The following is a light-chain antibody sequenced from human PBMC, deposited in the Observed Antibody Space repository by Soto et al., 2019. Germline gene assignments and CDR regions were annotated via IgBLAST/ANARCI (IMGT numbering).Light chain of an antibody. CDR2: GAS. Sequence: ELVMTQNQATLSVSGGERATLSCRASQRVSNDFAWYQQKPDQAPRLLIYGASTRATGVPDRLSGSGSGTEFTLTISSLQSEDSALYNCQEYNNWPRTCGGGTKVDIK. J-gene: IGKJ4*01. V-gene: IGKV3-15*01. CDR1: QRVSND. CDR3: QEYNNWPRT.